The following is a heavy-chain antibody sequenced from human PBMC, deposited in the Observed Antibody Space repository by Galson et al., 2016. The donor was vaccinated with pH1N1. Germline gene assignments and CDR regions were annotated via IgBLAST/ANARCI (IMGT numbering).Heavy chain of an antibody. D-gene: IGHD3-22*01. CDR1: GGSISSGDYY. Sequence: TLSLTCTVSGGSISSGDYYWSWIRQHPGKGLEWIGYIYYSGSTYYNPSLKSRVIISVDTSKNQFYLKLSSVTAADTAVYYCAREWRYYDSSGFPINDAFDIWGQGTVVTVSS. V-gene: IGHV4-31*03. J-gene: IGHJ3*02. CDR3: AREWRYYDSSGFPINDAFDI. CDR2: IYYSGST.